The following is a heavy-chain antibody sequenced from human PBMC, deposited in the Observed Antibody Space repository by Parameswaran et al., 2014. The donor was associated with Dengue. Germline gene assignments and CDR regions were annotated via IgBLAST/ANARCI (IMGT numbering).Heavy chain of an antibody. Sequence: WIRQPPGKGLEWVSYISSSGSTIYYADSVKGRFTISRDNAKNSLYLQMNSLRAEDTAVYYCATLPAASYYYYMDVWGKGTTVTVSS. J-gene: IGHJ6*03. CDR3: ATLPAASYYYYMDV. V-gene: IGHV3-48*03. CDR2: ISSSGSTI. D-gene: IGHD2-2*01.